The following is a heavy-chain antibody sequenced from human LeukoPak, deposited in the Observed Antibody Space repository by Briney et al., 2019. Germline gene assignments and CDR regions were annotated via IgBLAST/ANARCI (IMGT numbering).Heavy chain of an antibody. V-gene: IGHV1-69*06. CDR2: IIPIFGTA. CDR3: ARAGDYYDSPDAFDI. J-gene: IGHJ3*02. D-gene: IGHD3-22*01. Sequence: ASVKVSCKASGGTFSSYAISWVRQAPGQGLEWMGGIIPIFGTANYAQKFQGRVTITADKSTSTAYMELSSLRSEDTAVYYCARAGDYYDSPDAFDIWGQGTMVTVSS. CDR1: GGTFSSYA.